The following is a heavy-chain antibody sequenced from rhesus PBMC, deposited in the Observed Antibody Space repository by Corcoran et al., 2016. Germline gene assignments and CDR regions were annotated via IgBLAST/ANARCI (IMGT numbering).Heavy chain of an antibody. V-gene: IGHV3S18*01. CDR3: ARGVWTAGTPNYFDY. CDR1: GFSFSDYY. J-gene: IGHJ4*01. CDR2: ISYIGGST. Sequence: EVQLVESGGGLAKPGGSLRLSCAASGFSFSDYYMYWVRQAPGKGLELVSVISYIGGSTYYADSVKGRFTISRENAKNTLYLQMDSLRAEDTAVYYCARGVWTAGTPNYFDYWGQGVLVTVSS. D-gene: IGHD5-24*01.